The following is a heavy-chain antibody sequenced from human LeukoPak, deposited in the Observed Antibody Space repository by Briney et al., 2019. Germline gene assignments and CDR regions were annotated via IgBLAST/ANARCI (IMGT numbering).Heavy chain of an antibody. J-gene: IGHJ4*02. Sequence: GASVKVSCKASGYTFTGYYMHWVRQAPGQGLEWMGWINPNSGGTNYAQKFQGRVTMTRDTSISTAYMELSSLRADDTALYYCAKGGSSWSYYFDYWGQGTLVTVSS. V-gene: IGHV1-2*02. CDR3: AKGGSSWSYYFDY. CDR1: GYTFTGYY. D-gene: IGHD6-13*01. CDR2: INPNSGGT.